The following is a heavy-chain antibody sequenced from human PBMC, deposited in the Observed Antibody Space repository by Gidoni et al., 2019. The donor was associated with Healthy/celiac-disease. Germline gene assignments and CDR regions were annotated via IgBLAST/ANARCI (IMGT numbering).Heavy chain of an antibody. J-gene: IGHJ5*02. CDR2: INHSGST. D-gene: IGHD6-19*01. V-gene: IGHV4-34*01. Sequence: QVQLQQWGAGLLKPSETLSLTCAVYGGSFSGYYWSWIRQPPGKGLEWIGEINHSGSTNYNPSLKSRVTISVDTSKNQFSLKLSSVTAADTAVYYCARARSSGWYHLNWFDPWGQGTLVTVSS. CDR3: ARARSSGWYHLNWFDP. CDR1: GGSFSGYY.